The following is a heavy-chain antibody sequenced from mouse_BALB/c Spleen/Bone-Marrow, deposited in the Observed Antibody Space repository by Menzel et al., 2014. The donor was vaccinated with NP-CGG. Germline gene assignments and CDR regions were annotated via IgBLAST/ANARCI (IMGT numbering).Heavy chain of an antibody. V-gene: IGHV5-9-4*01. J-gene: IGHJ2*01. CDR1: GFTFSYYG. D-gene: IGHD3-1*01. Sequence: EAKLVESGGGLVKPGGSLKLSCAASGFTFSYYGMSWVRQSPEKRLEWVAEISSGGSYTYYPDTVTGRFTISRDNAKNTLYLEMSSLRSEDTAMYYCARDSSGYFDYWGQGTTLTVSS. CDR2: ISSGGSYT. CDR3: ARDSSGYFDY.